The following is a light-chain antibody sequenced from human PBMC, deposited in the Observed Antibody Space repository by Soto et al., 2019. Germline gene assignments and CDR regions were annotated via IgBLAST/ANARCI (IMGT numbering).Light chain of an antibody. CDR1: QSVSSNY. CDR3: QQYGTSPPYT. CDR2: GAS. J-gene: IGKJ2*01. V-gene: IGKV3-20*01. Sequence: EIVLTQSPGTLSLSPGERATLSYRASQSVSSNYLAWYQQKPGQAPRLLIYGASSRATGIPGRFSGSGSGTDFTLTISRLEFEDVAVYYCQQYGTSPPYTFGQGTKLEIK.